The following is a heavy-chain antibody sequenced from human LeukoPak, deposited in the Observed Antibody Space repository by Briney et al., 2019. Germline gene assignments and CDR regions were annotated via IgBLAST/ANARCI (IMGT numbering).Heavy chain of an antibody. Sequence: SETLSLTCAVYGGSFSAYYWSWIRQPPGKGLEWIGEINHSGSTNYNSSLKSRVTISVDTSKNQFSLKLSSVTAADTAVYYCARDSDYYDSSGYYDPPWGQGTLVTVSS. CDR1: GGSFSAYY. D-gene: IGHD3-22*01. J-gene: IGHJ4*02. CDR2: INHSGST. CDR3: ARDSDYYDSSGYYDPP. V-gene: IGHV4-34*01.